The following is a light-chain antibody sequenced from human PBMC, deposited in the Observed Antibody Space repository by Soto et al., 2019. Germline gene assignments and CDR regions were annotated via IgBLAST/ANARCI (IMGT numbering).Light chain of an antibody. CDR3: CSYAGSYTYV. Sequence: QSALTQPRSVSGSPGQSVTISCTGTSSDVGGYNYVSWYQHHPGKAPKLMIYDVSKRPSGVPDRFSGSKSGNTASLTISGLQAEDEADYSCCSYAGSYTYVFGTGTQLTVL. CDR1: SSDVGGYNY. J-gene: IGLJ1*01. V-gene: IGLV2-11*01. CDR2: DVS.